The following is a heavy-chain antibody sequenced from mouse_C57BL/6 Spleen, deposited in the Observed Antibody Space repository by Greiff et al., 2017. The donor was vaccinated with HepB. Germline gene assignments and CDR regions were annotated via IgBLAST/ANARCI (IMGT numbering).Heavy chain of an antibody. J-gene: IGHJ4*01. Sequence: QVQLQQSGAELVRPGSSVKLSCKASGYTFTSYWMHWVKQRPIQGLEWIGNIDPSDSETHYNQKFKDKATLTVDKSSSTAYMQLSSLTSEDSAVYDCARAGSSYDYAMDYWGQGTSVTVSS. D-gene: IGHD1-1*01. CDR1: GYTFTSYW. CDR2: IDPSDSET. V-gene: IGHV1-52*01. CDR3: ARAGSSYDYAMDY.